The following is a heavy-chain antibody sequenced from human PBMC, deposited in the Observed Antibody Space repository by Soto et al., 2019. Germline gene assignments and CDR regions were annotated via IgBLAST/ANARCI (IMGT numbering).Heavy chain of an antibody. J-gene: IGHJ6*02. CDR1: GYTFTSYG. D-gene: IGHD3-10*01. CDR3: ARDGQTTMVRGVRGGSYNYYGMDV. V-gene: IGHV1-18*04. Sequence: QVQLVQSGAEVKKPGASVKVSCKASGYTFTSYGISWVRQAPGQGLEWMGWISTYNCNTNYAQKIQGRVTMTTDTATSTAYMELSSMRSDETAVYYCARDGQTTMVRGVRGGSYNYYGMDVWGQGTTVTVSS. CDR2: ISTYNCNT.